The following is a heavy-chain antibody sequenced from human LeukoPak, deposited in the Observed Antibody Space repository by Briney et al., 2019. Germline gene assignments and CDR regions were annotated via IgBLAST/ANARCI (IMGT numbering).Heavy chain of an antibody. J-gene: IGHJ4*02. CDR1: GFTFSNYW. Sequence: GGSLRLSCAASGFTFSNYWMHWVRQVPGKGLVWVSHINRDGSSTSYADSVKGRFTISRDNAKNTLYLQMNSLRAEDTAVYYCARDSGRDLGGYWGQGTLVTVSS. D-gene: IGHD3-16*01. CDR2: INRDGSST. V-gene: IGHV3-74*01. CDR3: ARDSGRDLGGY.